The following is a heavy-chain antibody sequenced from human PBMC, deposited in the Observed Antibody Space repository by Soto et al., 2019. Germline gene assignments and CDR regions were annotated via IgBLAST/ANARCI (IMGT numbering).Heavy chain of an antibody. J-gene: IGHJ6*02. D-gene: IGHD3-16*02. Sequence: QVQLVQSGAEVKKPGSSVKVSCKASGGTFSSYAISWVRQAPGQGLEWMGGIIPIFGTANYAQKFQGRVTITADKSTSTAYMELSSLRSEDTAVYYCARAGDYVWGSYRQGGDYYYGMDVWGQGTTVTVSS. V-gene: IGHV1-69*06. CDR3: ARAGDYVWGSYRQGGDYYYGMDV. CDR1: GGTFSSYA. CDR2: IIPIFGTA.